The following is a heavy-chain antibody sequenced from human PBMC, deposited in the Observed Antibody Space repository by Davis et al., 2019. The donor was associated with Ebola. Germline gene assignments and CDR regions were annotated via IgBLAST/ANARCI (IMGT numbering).Heavy chain of an antibody. CDR1: GFTFSSYS. CDR2: ISSSSSYI. D-gene: IGHD5-18*01. V-gene: IGHV3-21*01. J-gene: IGHJ6*02. CDR3: ARHGYSHAYYGMDV. Sequence: GESLKISCAASGFTFSSYSMNWVRQAPGKGLEWVSSISSSSSYIYYADSVKGRFTISRDNAKNSLYLQMNSLRAEDTAVYYCARHGYSHAYYGMDVWGQGTTVTVSS.